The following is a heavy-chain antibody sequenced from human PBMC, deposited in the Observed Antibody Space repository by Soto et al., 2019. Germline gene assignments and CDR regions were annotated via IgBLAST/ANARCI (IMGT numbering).Heavy chain of an antibody. CDR1: GGSISSGGYY. Sequence: QVQLQESGPGLVKPSQTLSLTCTVSGGSISSGGYYWCWIRQHPGKGLEWMGYIYYSGSTYYNPSLEGRVTKSVDPSKNHFSLKVSSVNYSDTDVYYFARSTSNTVTIDYWGQGTLVTVSS. J-gene: IGHJ4*02. CDR3: ARSTSNTVTIDY. CDR2: IYYSGST. V-gene: IGHV4-31*03. D-gene: IGHD4-17*01.